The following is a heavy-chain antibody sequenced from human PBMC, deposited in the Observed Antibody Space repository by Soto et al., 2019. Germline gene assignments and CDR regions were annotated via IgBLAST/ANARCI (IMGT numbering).Heavy chain of an antibody. CDR2: IRSKAYGGTT. Sequence: GGSLRLSCTASGFTFGAYAMSWVRQAPGKGLEWVGFIRSKAYGGTTEYAASVKGILTISRDDYKSIAYLQMNSLKTEDTAVYYCTRNVIAVVWGQGTLVTVSS. J-gene: IGHJ4*02. CDR3: TRNVIAVV. CDR1: GFTFGAYA. V-gene: IGHV3-49*04. D-gene: IGHD6-19*01.